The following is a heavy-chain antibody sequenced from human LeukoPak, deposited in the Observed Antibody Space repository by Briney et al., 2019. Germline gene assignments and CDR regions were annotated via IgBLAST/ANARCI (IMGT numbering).Heavy chain of an antibody. V-gene: IGHV5-10-1*01. Sequence: PGESLRISCKGSGFHFTSYWISWVRQMPGKGLEWMGRVDPSDSYTNYSPSFQGHVTISADKSISTAYLQWSSLKASDTAMYYCARLYYYGSGSYGGPLDYWGQGTLVTVSS. CDR2: VDPSDSYT. D-gene: IGHD3-10*01. CDR1: GFHFTSYW. CDR3: ARLYYYGSGSYGGPLDY. J-gene: IGHJ4*02.